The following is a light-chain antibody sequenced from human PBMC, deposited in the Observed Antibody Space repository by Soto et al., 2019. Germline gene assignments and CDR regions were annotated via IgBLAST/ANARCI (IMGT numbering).Light chain of an antibody. CDR1: QGISDT. Sequence: EIVVTQSPATLSVSPGGRATLSCRASQGISDTLAWYQQKPGQAPRLLIYGASTRAAGIPDRFSGSGSGTDFTLTISSLEPEDFAVYYCQQYGKLPITFGQGTRLEIK. CDR2: GAS. V-gene: IGKV3D-15*02. J-gene: IGKJ5*01. CDR3: QQYGKLPIT.